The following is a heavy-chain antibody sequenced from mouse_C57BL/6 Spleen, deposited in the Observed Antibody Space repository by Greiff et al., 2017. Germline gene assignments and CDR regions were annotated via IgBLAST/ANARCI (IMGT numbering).Heavy chain of an antibody. CDR1: GYAFSSYW. D-gene: IGHD2-3*01. Sequence: VQLQQSGAELVKPGASVKISCKASGYAFSSYWMNWVKQRPGKGLEWIGQIYPGDGDTNYNGKFKGKATLTADKSSNTAYMQLSSLTSEDSAVYFCARKDDGYPMDYWGQGTSVTVSS. V-gene: IGHV1-80*01. CDR3: ARKDDGYPMDY. J-gene: IGHJ4*01. CDR2: IYPGDGDT.